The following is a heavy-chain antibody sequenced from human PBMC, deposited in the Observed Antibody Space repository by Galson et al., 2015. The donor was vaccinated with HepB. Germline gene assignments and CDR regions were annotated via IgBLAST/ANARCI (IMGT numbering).Heavy chain of an antibody. J-gene: IGHJ6*02. CDR1: GGTFSSYA. V-gene: IGHV1-69*13. D-gene: IGHD5-12*01. CDR3: ARGRFPKYSGYVYYYGMDV. CDR2: IIPIFGTA. Sequence: SVKVSCKASGGTFSSYAISWVRQAPGQGLEWMGGIIPIFGTANYAQKFQGRVTITADESTSTAYMELSSLRSEDTAVYYCARGRFPKYSGYVYYYGMDVWGQGTTVTVSS.